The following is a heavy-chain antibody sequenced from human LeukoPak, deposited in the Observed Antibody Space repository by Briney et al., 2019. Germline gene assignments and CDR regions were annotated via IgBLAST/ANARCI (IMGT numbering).Heavy chain of an antibody. V-gene: IGHV5-51*01. Sequence: GESLKISCKISGYDFTTYWIGWVRQMPGKGLECMGIIWPGDSDTRYSPSFQDQVTISADKTISTVHLQWSSLKVSDTAIYYCARRGRGDWFDPWGQGTLVTVSS. D-gene: IGHD1-26*01. J-gene: IGHJ5*02. CDR3: ARRGRGDWFDP. CDR2: IWPGDSDT. CDR1: GYDFTTYW.